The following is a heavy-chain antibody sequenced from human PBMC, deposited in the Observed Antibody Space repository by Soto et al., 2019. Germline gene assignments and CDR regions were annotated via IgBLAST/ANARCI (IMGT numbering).Heavy chain of an antibody. CDR1: GFTFSSYA. Sequence: HPGGSLRLSCAASGFTFSSYAMSWVRQAPGKGLEWVSAISGSGGSTYYADSVKGRFTISRDNSKNTLYLQMNSLRAEDTAVYYCARIPWIQLWNDAFDIWGQGTMVTVSS. D-gene: IGHD5-18*01. J-gene: IGHJ3*02. V-gene: IGHV3-23*01. CDR3: ARIPWIQLWNDAFDI. CDR2: ISGSGGST.